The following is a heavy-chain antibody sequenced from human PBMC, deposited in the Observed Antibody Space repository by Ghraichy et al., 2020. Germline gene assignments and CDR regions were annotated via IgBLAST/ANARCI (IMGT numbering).Heavy chain of an antibody. CDR2: FDPEDGET. CDR1: GYTLTELS. V-gene: IGHV1-24*01. Sequence: ASVKVSCKVSGYTLTELSMHWVRQAPGKGLEWMGGFDPEDGETIYAQKFQGRVTMTADTSTDTAYMELSSLRSEDTAVYYCATDWLSPGGDAFDIWGQGTMVTVSS. CDR3: ATDWLSPGGDAFDI. J-gene: IGHJ3*02. D-gene: IGHD3-22*01.